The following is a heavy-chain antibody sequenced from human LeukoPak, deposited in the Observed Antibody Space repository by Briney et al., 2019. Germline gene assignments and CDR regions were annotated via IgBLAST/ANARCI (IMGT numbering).Heavy chain of an antibody. J-gene: IGHJ4*02. CDR1: GFTFSSYA. V-gene: IGHV3-23*01. CDR3: AKDEPAWPTIY. CDR2: ISASGGRT. Sequence: GGSLRLSCAASGFTFSSYAMSWVRQAPGKGLEWVSVISASGGRTSYADSVKGRFTVSRDNSKNTLYLQMNSLRAEDTAVYYCAKDEPAWPTIYWGQGTLVTVSS. D-gene: IGHD5-24*01.